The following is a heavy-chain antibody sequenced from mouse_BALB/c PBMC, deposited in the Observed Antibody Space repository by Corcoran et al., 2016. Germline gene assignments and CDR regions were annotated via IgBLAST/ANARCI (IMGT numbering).Heavy chain of an antibody. CDR3: ARLYPGIAMDY. V-gene: IGHV1S136*01. CDR2: INPYNDGT. Sequence: EVQLQQSGPELVKPGASVKMSCEASGYTFTSYVMHWVKQKPGQGLEWIGYINPYNDGTKYNEKFKGKATLTSDKSSSTAYMELSSLTSEDSAVYYCARLYPGIAMDYWGQGTSVTVSS. CDR1: GYTFTSYV. J-gene: IGHJ4*01.